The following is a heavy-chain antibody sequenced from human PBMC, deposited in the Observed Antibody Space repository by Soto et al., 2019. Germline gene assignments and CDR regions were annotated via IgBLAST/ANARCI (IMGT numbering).Heavy chain of an antibody. Sequence: SETLSLTCTVSGGSISSGGYYWSWIRQHPGKGLEWIGYIYYSGSTYYNPSLKSRVTISVDTSKNQFSLKLSSVTAADTAVYYCARGYYDSSGYSPEKFFDYWGQGTLVTVSS. CDR2: IYYSGST. CDR3: ARGYYDSSGYSPEKFFDY. D-gene: IGHD3-22*01. J-gene: IGHJ4*02. CDR1: GGSISSGGYY. V-gene: IGHV4-31*03.